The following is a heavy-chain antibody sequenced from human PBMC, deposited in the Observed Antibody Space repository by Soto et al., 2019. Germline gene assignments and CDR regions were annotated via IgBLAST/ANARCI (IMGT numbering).Heavy chain of an antibody. D-gene: IGHD3-10*01. CDR1: GGSFSGYY. J-gene: IGHJ6*02. CDR2: INHSGST. Sequence: PSETLSLTCAVYGGSFSGYYWSWIRQPPGKGLEWIGEINHSGSTNYNPSLKSRVTISVDTSKNQFSLKLSSVTAADTAVYYCARFPYYYGSGSYYSYYYYGMDVWGQGTTVTVS. V-gene: IGHV4-34*01. CDR3: ARFPYYYGSGSYYSYYYYGMDV.